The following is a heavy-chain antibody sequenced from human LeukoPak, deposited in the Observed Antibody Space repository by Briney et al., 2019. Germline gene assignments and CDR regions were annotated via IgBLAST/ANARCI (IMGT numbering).Heavy chain of an antibody. V-gene: IGHV1-2*02. D-gene: IGHD4-23*01. CDR2: INPNSGGT. Sequence: GASVKVSCKASGYTFTGYHIHWVRQAPGQGFEWMGWINPNSGGTNYAQKFQGRVTMTRDTSISTAYMELSRLRSDDTAVYYCARAYGGNSVDYWGQGTLVTVSS. J-gene: IGHJ4*02. CDR3: ARAYGGNSVDY. CDR1: GYTFTGYH.